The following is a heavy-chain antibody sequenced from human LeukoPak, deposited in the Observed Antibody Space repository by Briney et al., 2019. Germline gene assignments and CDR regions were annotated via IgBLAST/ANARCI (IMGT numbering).Heavy chain of an antibody. D-gene: IGHD3-10*01. V-gene: IGHV3-30*02. CDR1: GFTFSSCG. CDR3: AKGLYGSGSYFDY. J-gene: IGHJ4*02. CDR2: IRYDGSNK. Sequence: GGSLRLSCAASGFTFSSCGMHWVRQAPGKGLEWVAFIRYDGSNKYYADSVKGRFTISRDNSKNTPYLQMNSLRAEDTAVYYCAKGLYGSGSYFDYWGQGTLVTVSS.